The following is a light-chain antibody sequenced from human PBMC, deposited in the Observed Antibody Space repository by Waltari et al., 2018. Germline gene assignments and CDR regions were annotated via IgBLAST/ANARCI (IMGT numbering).Light chain of an antibody. Sequence: DIQMTQSPSSLSASVGDRVTITCQASHDIRKNVNWFQQKPGKAPQVLIFDASNSQAAAPSRFSARGSGTGFAITISSLQPADIGTYSCQQYAKLPLTCGGGTRVEIK. V-gene: IGKV1-33*01. CDR3: QQYAKLPLT. CDR2: DAS. CDR1: HDIRKN. J-gene: IGKJ4*01.